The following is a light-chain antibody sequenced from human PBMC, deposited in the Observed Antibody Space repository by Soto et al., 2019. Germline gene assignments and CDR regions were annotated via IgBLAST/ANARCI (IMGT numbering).Light chain of an antibody. CDR1: SSDVGKYDY. Sequence: QSVLTQPPSASGSPGQSVTISCTGTSSDVGKYDYVSWFQHHPGKAPKLIIYEVSKRPSGVPDRFSGSKSGNTASLTISGLQGEDEADYYCSAYTVSRTYVFGTGTKLTVL. CDR3: SAYTVSRTYV. CDR2: EVS. J-gene: IGLJ1*01. V-gene: IGLV2-8*01.